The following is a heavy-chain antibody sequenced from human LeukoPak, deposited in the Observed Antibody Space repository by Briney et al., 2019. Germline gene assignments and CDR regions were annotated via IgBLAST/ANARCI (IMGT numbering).Heavy chain of an antibody. J-gene: IGHJ6*03. V-gene: IGHV1-69*13. Sequence: SVKVSCKASGYTFTSHYMHWVRQAPGQGLEWMGGIIPIFGTANYAQKFQGRVTITADESTSTAYMELSSLRSEDTAVYYCARGSVARFLEWLLPYYYYYYMDVWSKGTTVTVSS. D-gene: IGHD3-3*01. CDR3: ARGSVARFLEWLLPYYYYYYMDV. CDR1: GYTFTSHY. CDR2: IIPIFGTA.